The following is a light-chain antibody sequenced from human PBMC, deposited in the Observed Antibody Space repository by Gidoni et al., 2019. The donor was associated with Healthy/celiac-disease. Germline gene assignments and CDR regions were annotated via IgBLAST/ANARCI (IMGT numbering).Light chain of an antibody. J-gene: IGKJ4*01. V-gene: IGKV1-5*03. Sequence: DIQMTQSPSTLSASVGDRLTITCRASQSSSSWLAWYQQKPGKAPKLLIYKASSLESGVPSRISGSGSGTEFTLTISSLQPDDYATYYCQQHNSYSRLTFGGGTKVEIK. CDR2: KAS. CDR3: QQHNSYSRLT. CDR1: QSSSSW.